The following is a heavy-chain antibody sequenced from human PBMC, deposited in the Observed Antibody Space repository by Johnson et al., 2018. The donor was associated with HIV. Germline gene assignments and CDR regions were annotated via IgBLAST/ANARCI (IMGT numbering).Heavy chain of an antibody. Sequence: QVQLVESGGGVVQPGRSLRLSCAASGFTCSSYAMHWVRQAPGKGLEWVAVISYDGSNKYYADSVKGRFTISRDNSKNTLYLQMNSLRTEDTAVYYCAKGGSAGAVAFDIWGQGTMVTVSS. V-gene: IGHV3-30-3*01. D-gene: IGHD6-25*01. CDR1: GFTCSSYA. CDR2: ISYDGSNK. J-gene: IGHJ3*02. CDR3: AKGGSAGAVAFDI.